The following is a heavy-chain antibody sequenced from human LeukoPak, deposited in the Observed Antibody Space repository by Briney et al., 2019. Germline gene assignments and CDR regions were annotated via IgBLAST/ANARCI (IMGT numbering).Heavy chain of an antibody. CDR2: FDPEDGET. CDR1: GYTLTELS. D-gene: IGHD3-3*01. CDR3: ATGRGGYDFWSGSYFDY. V-gene: IGHV1-24*01. Sequence: GASVKVSCKVSGYTLTELSMHWVRPAPGKGLEWMGGFDPEDGETIYAQKFQGRVTMTEDTSTDTAYMELSSLRSEDTAVYYCATGRGGYDFWSGSYFDYWGQGTLVTVSS. J-gene: IGHJ4*02.